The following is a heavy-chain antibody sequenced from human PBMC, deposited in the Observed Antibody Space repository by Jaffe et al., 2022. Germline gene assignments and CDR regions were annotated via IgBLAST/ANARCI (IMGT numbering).Heavy chain of an antibody. D-gene: IGHD3-10*01. J-gene: IGHJ6*03. CDR2: VDPEDGET. CDR3: ATSNPHDAGRRRDYYYYYMDV. V-gene: IGHV1-69-2*01. CDR1: GYTFTDYY. Sequence: EVQLVQSGAEVKKPGATVKISCKVSGYTFTDYYMHWVQQAPGKGLEWMGLVDPEDGETIYAEKFQGRVTITADTSTDTAYMELSSLRSEDTAVYYCATSNPHDAGRRRDYYYYYMDVWGKGTTVTVSS.